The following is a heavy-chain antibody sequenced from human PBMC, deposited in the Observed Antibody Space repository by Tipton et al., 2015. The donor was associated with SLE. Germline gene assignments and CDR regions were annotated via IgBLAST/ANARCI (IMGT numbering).Heavy chain of an antibody. Sequence: TLSLTCTVSGGSVSSSSKYWAWIRQPPEKGLEWIGSIYYTGTTTYYNSFLKSRVTMSVDTSKNQFSLRLTSVIAADTAVYYCARLHGYSYGLNWFDPWGQGTLISVSS. J-gene: IGHJ5*02. CDR3: ARLHGYSYGLNWFDP. CDR2: IYYTGTTT. D-gene: IGHD5-18*01. CDR1: GGSVSSSSKY. V-gene: IGHV4-39*07.